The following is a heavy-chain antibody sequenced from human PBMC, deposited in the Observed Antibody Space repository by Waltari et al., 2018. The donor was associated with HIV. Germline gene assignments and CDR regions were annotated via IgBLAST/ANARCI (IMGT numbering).Heavy chain of an antibody. Sequence: EVQLVQSGAEVKKPGDSLKISCQASGYSFTSYWVGWVRPTPGTGLEWMGIVYPADSDTTYNSAFRGQVTISVDTAISVAYLQWASLKASDSGIYFCARRLVGADAFELWGQGTVVSVSS. CDR2: VYPADSDT. D-gene: IGHD2-8*02. J-gene: IGHJ3*01. CDR1: GYSFTSYW. CDR3: ARRLVGADAFEL. V-gene: IGHV5-51*03.